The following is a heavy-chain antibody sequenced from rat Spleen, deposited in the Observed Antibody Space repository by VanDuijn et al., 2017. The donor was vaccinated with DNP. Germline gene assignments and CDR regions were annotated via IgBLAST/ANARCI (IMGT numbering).Heavy chain of an antibody. CDR2: ITGGSGTT. CDR1: GFSLTSYG. CDR3: ARLTSGMTAYYFPY. D-gene: IGHD1-7*01. V-gene: IGHV5-31*01. Sequence: VQLKESGPGLVQPSQTLSLTCTVSGFSLTSYGVSWVRQPPGKGLEWIASITGGSGTTSYPDSVKGRFTISRDNVKSSLYLQMNSLRSEDTATYYCARLTSGMTAYYFPYWGQGVMVTVSS. J-gene: IGHJ2*01.